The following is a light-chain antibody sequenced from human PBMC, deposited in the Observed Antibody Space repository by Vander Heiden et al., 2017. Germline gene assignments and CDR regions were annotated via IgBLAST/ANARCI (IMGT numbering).Light chain of an antibody. CDR2: QDS. V-gene: IGLV3-1*01. CDR3: QAWDSSTEV. J-gene: IGLJ2*01. CDR1: KLGDKY. Sequence: SSELTQPPSVSVSPGTTASITCSGDKLGDKYACWYQQKPGQSPVLVIYQDSKRPSGIPERFSGSNAGNTATLTISGTQAMDEADYYGQAWDSSTEVFGGGTKLTVL.